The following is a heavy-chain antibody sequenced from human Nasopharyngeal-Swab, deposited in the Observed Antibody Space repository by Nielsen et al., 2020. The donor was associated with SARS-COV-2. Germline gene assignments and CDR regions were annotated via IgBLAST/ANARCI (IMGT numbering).Heavy chain of an antibody. CDR3: ARHDYGDLITIDS. D-gene: IGHD4-17*01. Sequence: SETLSLTCTVSGGSIRSDDYYWGWIRQPPGKGLEWIGYLYYSGNSYYNPSLKRRVSISVETSKNQFSLKLRSVTAADTALYYCARHDYGDLITIDSWGQGTLVTVSS. CDR2: LYYSGNS. CDR1: GGSIRSDDYY. J-gene: IGHJ5*01. V-gene: IGHV4-30-4*01.